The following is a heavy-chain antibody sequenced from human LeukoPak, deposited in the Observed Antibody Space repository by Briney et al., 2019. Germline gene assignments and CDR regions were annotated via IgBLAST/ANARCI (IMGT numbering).Heavy chain of an antibody. CDR2: ISYDGSNK. CDR1: GFTFSSYA. CDR3: AKEGYYGSGSFPDY. D-gene: IGHD3-10*01. V-gene: IGHV3-30-3*01. J-gene: IGHJ4*02. Sequence: GGSLRLSYAASGFTFSSYAMHWVRQAPGKGLEWVPVISYDGSNKYYADSVKGRYTISRDNSKNTLYLQMNSLRAEDTAVYYCAKEGYYGSGSFPDYWGQGTLVTVSS.